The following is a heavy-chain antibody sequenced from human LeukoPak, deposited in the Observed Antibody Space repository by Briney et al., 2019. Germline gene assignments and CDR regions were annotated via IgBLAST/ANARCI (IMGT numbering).Heavy chain of an antibody. D-gene: IGHD3-3*01. J-gene: IGHJ4*02. CDR1: GFTFSNSG. CDR2: ISGSGDST. Sequence: GSLRLSCAASGFTFSNSGMNWVRQAPGKGLEWVSTISGSGDSTYYADSVKGRFTSSRDNSKNTLYLQMNSLRAEDTAVYYCARAIFGVVILDYWGQGTLVTVSS. V-gene: IGHV3-23*01. CDR3: ARAIFGVVILDY.